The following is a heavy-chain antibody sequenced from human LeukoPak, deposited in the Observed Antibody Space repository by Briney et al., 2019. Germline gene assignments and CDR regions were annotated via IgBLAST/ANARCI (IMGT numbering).Heavy chain of an antibody. J-gene: IGHJ4*02. CDR1: RGSISSGGYY. D-gene: IGHD2-2*02. Sequence: SQTLSLTCTVSRGSISSGGYYWSWIRQHPGKGLEWIGYIYYSGSTYYNPSLKSRVTISVDTSKNQFSLKLSSVTAADTAVYYCARSGRVCSSTSCYIAYWGQGTLVTVSS. V-gene: IGHV4-31*03. CDR3: ARSGRVCSSTSCYIAY. CDR2: IYYSGST.